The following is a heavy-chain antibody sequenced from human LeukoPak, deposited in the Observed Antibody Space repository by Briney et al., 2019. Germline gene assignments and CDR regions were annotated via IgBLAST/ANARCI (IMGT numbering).Heavy chain of an antibody. Sequence: GGSLRLSCAASGFTFSNYWMSWVRQAPGKGLEWVANIKQDGSEKYYVDSVKGRFTISRDNAKNSLYLQMNSLRAEDTAVYYCARGGQFSSRYVWGSYRAYYYMDVWGKGTTVTVSS. CDR2: IKQDGSEK. J-gene: IGHJ6*03. V-gene: IGHV3-7*01. CDR1: GFTFSNYW. CDR3: ARGGQFSSRYVWGSYRAYYYMDV. D-gene: IGHD3-16*02.